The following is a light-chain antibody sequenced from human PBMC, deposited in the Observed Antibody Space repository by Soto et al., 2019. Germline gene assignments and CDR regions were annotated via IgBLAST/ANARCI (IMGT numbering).Light chain of an antibody. J-gene: IGKJ4*01. CDR3: QQYGNSHLT. CDR2: DAA. Sequence: DIVLTQSPATLSLSPGERATLSCRASQSVGTSLAWYKQQPGQAPRLLIHDAAYRASGIPERFSGSGFGTDFTLTITRLEPEDFAVYYCQQYGNSHLTFGGGTKVDIK. V-gene: IGKV3-20*01. CDR1: QSVGTS.